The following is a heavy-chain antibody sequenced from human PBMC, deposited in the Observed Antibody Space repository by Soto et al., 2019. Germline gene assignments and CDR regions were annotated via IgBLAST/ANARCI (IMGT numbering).Heavy chain of an antibody. CDR2: IIPIFGTA. J-gene: IGHJ5*02. V-gene: IGHV1-69*01. CDR3: ARYFPSSSSDP. Sequence: QVQLVQSGAEVKKPGSSVKVSCKASGGTFSSYAITWVRQAPGQGLEWMGGIIPIFGTANYAQKFQGRVTITADESLTTAYTEQSSLRSEDTAVYYCARYFPSSSSDPWGQGTLVTVSS. D-gene: IGHD3-9*01. CDR1: GGTFSSYA.